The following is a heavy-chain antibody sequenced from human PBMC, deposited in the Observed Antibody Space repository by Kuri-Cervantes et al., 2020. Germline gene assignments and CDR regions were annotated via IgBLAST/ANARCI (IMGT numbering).Heavy chain of an antibody. J-gene: IGHJ5*02. CDR3: ARAGYSSGWSYNWFDP. CDR1: GFTFSNCA. D-gene: IGHD6-19*01. CDR2: ISGSGGST. V-gene: IGHV3-23*01. Sequence: GESLKISCAASGFTFSNCAMTWVRQAPGKGLEWVSTISGSGGSTYYAGSVKGRFTISRDNSKNTLYLQMNSLRAEDTAVYYCARAGYSSGWSYNWFDPWGQGTLVTDSS.